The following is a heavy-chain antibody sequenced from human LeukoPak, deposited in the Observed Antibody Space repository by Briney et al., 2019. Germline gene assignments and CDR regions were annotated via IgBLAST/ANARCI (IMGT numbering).Heavy chain of an antibody. CDR1: GFTFSSYS. CDR2: ISSSSSYI. D-gene: IGHD2-15*01. J-gene: IGHJ4*02. V-gene: IGHV3-21*01. Sequence: GGSLRLSCAASGFTFSSYSMNWVRQAPGKGLEWVSSISSSSSYIYYADSVKGRFTISRDNAKNSLYLQMNSLRAEDTAVYYCARDWRYCSGGSCYSNDYWGQGTLVTVSS. CDR3: ARDWRYCSGGSCYSNDY.